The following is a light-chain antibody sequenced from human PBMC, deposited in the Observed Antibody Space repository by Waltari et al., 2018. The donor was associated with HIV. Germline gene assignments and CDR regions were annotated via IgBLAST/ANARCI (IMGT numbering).Light chain of an antibody. J-gene: IGLJ3*02. CDR3: SSYTSSNTLV. CDR1: SSAVGGSAY. CDR2: AVS. Sequence: QSALTQPASVSGSPGLSITISCTGPSSAVGGSAYVSWYQQHPGKAPKLIISAVSNRPSGVSNRFSGSKSGNTASLTIAGLQAEDEADYYCSSYTSSNTLVFGGGTNLTVL. V-gene: IGLV2-14*01.